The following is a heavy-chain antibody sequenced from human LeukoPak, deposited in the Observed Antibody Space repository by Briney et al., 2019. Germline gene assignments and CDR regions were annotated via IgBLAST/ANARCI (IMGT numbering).Heavy chain of an antibody. CDR3: ARGWLGMTTVTTSGGGDYYYGMDV. CDR1: GGTFSSYA. Sequence: ASVKVSCKASGGTFSSYAISWVRQAPGQGLEWMGGIIPIFGTANYAQKFQGRVTITADKSTSTAYMELSSLRSKDTAVYYCARGWLGMTTVTTSGGGDYYYGMDVWGKGTTVTVSS. CDR2: IIPIFGTA. J-gene: IGHJ6*04. V-gene: IGHV1-69*06. D-gene: IGHD4-17*01.